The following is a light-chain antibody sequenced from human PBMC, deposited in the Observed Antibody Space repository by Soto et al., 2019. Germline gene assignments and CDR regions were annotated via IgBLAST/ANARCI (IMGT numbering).Light chain of an antibody. V-gene: IGKV1-39*01. CDR3: QQTYSTPWT. Sequence: DIQMTQSPSSLSASVGDRVTITCRASQNIDSYLNWYQQRPGKAPKPLIHDASSLQSGVPSRFSGSGSGTDFALTINSLQPEDFATIYCQQTYSTPWTFGQGTKVDIK. CDR2: DAS. J-gene: IGKJ1*01. CDR1: QNIDSY.